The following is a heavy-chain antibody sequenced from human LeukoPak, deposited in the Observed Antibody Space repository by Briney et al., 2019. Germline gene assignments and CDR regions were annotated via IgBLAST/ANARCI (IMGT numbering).Heavy chain of an antibody. CDR3: ARLRVGATGDFDY. CDR1: GGSISSSNW. V-gene: IGHV4-4*02. Sequence: SETLSLTCAVSGGSISSSNWWSWVRQPPGKGLEWIGGIYHSGSTNYNPSLKSRVTISVDKSKNQFSLKLSSVTAADTAVYYCARLRVGATGDFDYWGQGTLVTVSS. CDR2: IYHSGST. J-gene: IGHJ4*02. D-gene: IGHD1-26*01.